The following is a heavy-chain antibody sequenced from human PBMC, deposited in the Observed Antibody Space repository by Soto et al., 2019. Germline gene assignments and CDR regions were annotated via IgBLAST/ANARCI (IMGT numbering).Heavy chain of an antibody. J-gene: IGHJ3*02. CDR2: ISGSGGST. CDR1: GFTFSRYA. D-gene: IGHD2-2*01. CDR3: ARDQVSYCSSTSCYDAFDI. V-gene: IGHV3-23*01. Sequence: GGSLRLSCAASGFTFSRYAMSWVRQAPGKGLEWVSAISGSGGSTYYADSVKGRFTISRDNAKNSLYLQMNSLRAEDTAVYYCARDQVSYCSSTSCYDAFDIWGQGTMVTVSS.